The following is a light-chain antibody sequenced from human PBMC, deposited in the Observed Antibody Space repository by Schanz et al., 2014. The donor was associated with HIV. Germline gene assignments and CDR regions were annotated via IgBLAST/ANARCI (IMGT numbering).Light chain of an antibody. CDR2: ANT. J-gene: IGLJ2*01. CDR3: AAWDVNLNGPV. Sequence: QSALTQPRSVSGSPGQSVTISCTGSRSNIGAGYDVHWYQQLPGTAPKLLIYANTNRPSGVPDRFSGSKSGTSVSLAITDLQAGDEADYYCAAWDVNLNGPVFGGGTKVTVL. V-gene: IGLV1-40*01. CDR1: RSNIGAGYD.